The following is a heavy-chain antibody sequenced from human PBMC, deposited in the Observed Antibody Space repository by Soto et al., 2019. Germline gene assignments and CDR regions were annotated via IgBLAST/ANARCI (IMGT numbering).Heavy chain of an antibody. CDR3: AKETAVGKYYFDS. D-gene: IGHD6-19*01. Sequence: EVQLLESGGGLVQPGGSMRLSCAASGLSTYAMSWVRRVAGKGLERVSGMSGSGDSTYYADSVKGRFTISRDNSKNTLYLQMNSMGADDTAVYYCAKETAVGKYYFDSWGQGVLVTVSS. CDR1: GLSTYA. V-gene: IGHV3-23*01. CDR2: MSGSGDST. J-gene: IGHJ4*02.